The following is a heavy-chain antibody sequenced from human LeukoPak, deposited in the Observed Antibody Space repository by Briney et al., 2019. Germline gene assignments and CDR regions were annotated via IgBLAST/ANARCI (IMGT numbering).Heavy chain of an antibody. CDR3: ARDMYYYDSSGSFDY. V-gene: IGHV3-11*01. CDR2: ISSSGSTI. CDR1: GFTFSDYY. D-gene: IGHD3-22*01. J-gene: IGHJ4*02. Sequence: GGSLRLSCAASGFTFSDYYMSWIRQAPGKGLGWVSYISSSGSTIYYADSVKGRFTISRDNAKNSLYLQMNSLRTEDTAVYCCARDMYYYDSSGSFDYWGQGTLVTVSS.